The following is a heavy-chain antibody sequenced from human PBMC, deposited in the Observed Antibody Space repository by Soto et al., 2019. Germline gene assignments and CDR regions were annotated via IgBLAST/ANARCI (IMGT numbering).Heavy chain of an antibody. Sequence: EVQLLESGGGLVQPGGSLRLSCAASEITFSTYAMNWVRQAPGKGLEWVSGISDSGRIKYYADSVKGRFTISRDNSENTVYLQMNSLRGEDTAVYYCAKDYYGSGSHRYDAFDIWGRGTMVTVSS. CDR1: EITFSTYA. CDR2: ISDSGRIK. CDR3: AKDYYGSGSHRYDAFDI. D-gene: IGHD3-10*01. J-gene: IGHJ3*02. V-gene: IGHV3-23*01.